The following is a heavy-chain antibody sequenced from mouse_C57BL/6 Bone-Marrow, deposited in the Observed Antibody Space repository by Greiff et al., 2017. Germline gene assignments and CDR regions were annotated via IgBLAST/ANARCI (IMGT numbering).Heavy chain of an antibody. D-gene: IGHD1-1*01. CDR1: GYTFTSYW. J-gene: IGHJ2*01. CDR3: ARSTFITPAVAPLCFDY. V-gene: IGHV1-69*01. Sequence: QVQLQQPGAELVMPGASVKLSCKASGYTFTSYWMHWVKQRPGQGLEWIGEIDPSDSYTNYNQKFKGKATVTADKSSSTAYMQLSSLTSEDSAVYYCARSTFITPAVAPLCFDYWGQGTTLTVSS. CDR2: IDPSDSYT.